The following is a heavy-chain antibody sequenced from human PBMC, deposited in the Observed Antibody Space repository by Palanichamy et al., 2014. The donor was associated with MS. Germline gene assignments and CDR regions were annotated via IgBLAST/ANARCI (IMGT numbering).Heavy chain of an antibody. CDR3: ARLIPSGVVMYGMDV. Sequence: QVQLQESGPGLVKPSGDPVPHLHRLWWLHQYLLLELDPAAPREGTGVDWIYLLQWEHQLQPSLKSRVTISVDTSKSQFSLRLSSVTAADTAVYYCARLIPSGVVMYGMDVWGQGTTVTVSS. V-gene: IGHV4-59*08. CDR1: WLHQYLL. D-gene: IGHD3-3*01. CDR2: LLQWEH. J-gene: IGHJ6*02.